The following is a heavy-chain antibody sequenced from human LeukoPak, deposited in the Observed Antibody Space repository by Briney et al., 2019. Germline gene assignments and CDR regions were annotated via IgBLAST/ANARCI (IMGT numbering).Heavy chain of an antibody. CDR1: GFTFGDYA. D-gene: IGHD3-3*01. CDR2: IRSKAYGGTT. V-gene: IGHV3-49*04. Sequence: PGGSLRLSCTASGFTFGDYAMSWVRQAPGKGLEWVGFIRSKAYGGTTEYAASVKGRFTISRDDSKSIAYLQMNSLKTEDTAVYYCTRDVDFWSGYYTTFSDYWGQGTLVTVSS. CDR3: TRDVDFWSGYYTTFSDY. J-gene: IGHJ4*02.